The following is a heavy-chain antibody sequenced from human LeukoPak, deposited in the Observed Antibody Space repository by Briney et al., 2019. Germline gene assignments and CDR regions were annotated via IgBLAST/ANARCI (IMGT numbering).Heavy chain of an antibody. CDR3: ARAFFYGFDY. J-gene: IGHJ4*02. V-gene: IGHV3-48*03. CDR2: ISSSGSTI. D-gene: IGHD2/OR15-2a*01. CDR1: GFTFSSYE. Sequence: GGSLRLSCAASGFTFSSYEMNWVRQAPGKGLEWVSYISSSGSTIYYADSVKGRFTISRDNARNSLYLQMNSLRAEDTAVYYCARAFFYGFDYWGQGTLVTVSS.